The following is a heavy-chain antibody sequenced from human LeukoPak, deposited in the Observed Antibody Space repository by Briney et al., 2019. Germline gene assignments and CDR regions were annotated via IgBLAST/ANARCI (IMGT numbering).Heavy chain of an antibody. J-gene: IGHJ4*02. Sequence: GRSLRLSCAASGFTFSSYGMYWVRQAPGKGLEWVAVIWYDGSNKYYADSVKGRFTISRDNSKNTLYLQMNSLRAEDTAVYYCAKGFRGYYDSSGYPDYWGQGTLVTVSS. CDR1: GFTFSSYG. CDR2: IWYDGSNK. D-gene: IGHD3-22*01. CDR3: AKGFRGYYDSSGYPDY. V-gene: IGHV3-33*06.